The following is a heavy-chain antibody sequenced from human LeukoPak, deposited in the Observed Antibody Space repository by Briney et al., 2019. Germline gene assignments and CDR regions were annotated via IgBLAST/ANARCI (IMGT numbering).Heavy chain of an antibody. J-gene: IGHJ3*02. CDR3: AKGRHSSVRDLGVAFEI. D-gene: IGHD6-19*01. CDR2: ISSSCSTI. V-gene: IGHV3-11*01. Sequence: GGSLRLSSAASGFTFSVYYMSWIRQAPGKGLEWVSYISSSCSTIYYADSVKGRFTISRDNAKNSLYLQMSGLRAEDTALYYCAKGRHSSVRDLGVAFEIWGQGTMVTVSS. CDR1: GFTFSVYY.